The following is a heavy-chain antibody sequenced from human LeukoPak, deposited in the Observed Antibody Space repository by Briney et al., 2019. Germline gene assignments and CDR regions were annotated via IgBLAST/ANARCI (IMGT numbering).Heavy chain of an antibody. D-gene: IGHD3-22*01. CDR1: GYTFTSCA. CDR2: INTNTGNP. V-gene: IGHV7-4-1*02. J-gene: IGHJ4*02. CDR3: ARGVRFSYYYPN. Sequence: ASVKVSCKASGYTFTSCAMNWVRHAPGQGLEWKGWINTNTGNPTYAQGFTGRFGFSLDTSVSTASLQISSLKAEDTAVYYCARGVRFSYYYPNWGQGTLVTVSS.